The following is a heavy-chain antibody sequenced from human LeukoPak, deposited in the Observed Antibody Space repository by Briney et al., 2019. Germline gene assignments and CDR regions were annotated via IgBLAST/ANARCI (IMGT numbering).Heavy chain of an antibody. CDR1: GYSISSGYY. D-gene: IGHD3-16*02. Sequence: SETRSLTCTVSGYSISSGYYWGWIRQPPGKGLEWIGSIYHSGSTYYNPSLKSRVTISVDTSKNQFSLKLSSVTAADTAVYYCARISFTFGGVIVNGDYYYYYMDVWGKGTTVTVSS. J-gene: IGHJ6*03. V-gene: IGHV4-38-2*02. CDR2: IYHSGST. CDR3: ARISFTFGGVIVNGDYYYYYMDV.